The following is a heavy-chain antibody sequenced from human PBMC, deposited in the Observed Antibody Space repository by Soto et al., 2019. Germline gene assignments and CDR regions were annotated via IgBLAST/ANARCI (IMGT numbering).Heavy chain of an antibody. D-gene: IGHD1-20*01. CDR1: GGSISSYY. Sequence: SETLSLTFTVSGGSISSYYWSWIRQPPGKGLEWIGYIYYSGITNYNPSLKSRVAISVDTSKNQFSLKLSSVTAADPAVYYCARYKSNYYYGMDVWGQGTTVTVSS. CDR3: ARYKSNYYYGMDV. J-gene: IGHJ6*02. CDR2: IYYSGIT. V-gene: IGHV4-59*01.